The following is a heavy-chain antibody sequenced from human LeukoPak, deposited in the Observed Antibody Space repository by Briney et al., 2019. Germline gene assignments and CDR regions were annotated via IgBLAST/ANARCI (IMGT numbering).Heavy chain of an antibody. V-gene: IGHV4-30-4*01. CDR2: IYYSGST. CDR3: ARVLVYYYGMDV. Sequence: PSETLSFTCTVSGYSISSGYYWSWIRQPPGKGLEWIGYIYYSGSTYYNPSLKSRVTISVDTSKNQFSLKLSSVTAADTAVYYCARVLVYYYGMDVWGQGTAVTVSS. CDR1: GYSISSGYY. J-gene: IGHJ6*02.